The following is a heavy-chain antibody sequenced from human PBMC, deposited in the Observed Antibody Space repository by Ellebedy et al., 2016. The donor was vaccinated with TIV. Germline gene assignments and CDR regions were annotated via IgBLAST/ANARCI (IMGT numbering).Heavy chain of an antibody. V-gene: IGHV3-7*01. J-gene: IGHJ5*02. Sequence: GESLKISXAASGFTFSSYAMHWVRQAPGKGLEWVANIEPDGSGKYYVDSVKGRFTISRDNGKNTLYLQMNSLRVEDTAVYYCAKYGAWGQGTLVTVSS. CDR2: IEPDGSGK. CDR1: GFTFSSYA. CDR3: AKYGA. D-gene: IGHD3-10*01.